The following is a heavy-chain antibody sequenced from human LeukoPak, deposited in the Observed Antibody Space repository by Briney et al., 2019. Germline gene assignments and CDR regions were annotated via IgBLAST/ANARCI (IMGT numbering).Heavy chain of an antibody. V-gene: IGHV3-73*01. Sequence: GGSLRLSCAASGFTFSGSAMHWVRRASGKGLEWVGRIRSKANSYATAYAASVKGRFTISRDDSKNTAYLQMNSLKTEDTAVYYCISPDVAAAGIDYWGQGTLVTVSS. CDR3: ISPDVAAAGIDY. CDR1: GFTFSGSA. J-gene: IGHJ4*02. CDR2: IRSKANSYAT. D-gene: IGHD6-13*01.